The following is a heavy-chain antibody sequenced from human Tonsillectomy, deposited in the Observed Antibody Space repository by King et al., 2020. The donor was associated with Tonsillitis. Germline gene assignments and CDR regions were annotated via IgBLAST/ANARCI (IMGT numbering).Heavy chain of an antibody. D-gene: IGHD3-3*01. J-gene: IGHJ4*02. CDR2: ISYDGSNK. CDR1: GFTFSSYA. CDR3: ARDGMIWSGYWGYFDY. V-gene: IGHV3-30-3*01. Sequence: VQLVESGGGVVQPGRSLRLSCAASGFTFSSYAMHWVRQAPGKGLEWVAGISYDGSNKYYADSVKGRFTISRDNSKNTLYLQMNSLRAEDTAVYYCARDGMIWSGYWGYFDYWGQGTLVTVSS.